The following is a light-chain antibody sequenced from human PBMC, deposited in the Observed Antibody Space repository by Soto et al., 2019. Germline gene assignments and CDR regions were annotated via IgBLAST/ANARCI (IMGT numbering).Light chain of an antibody. J-gene: IGKJ1*01. CDR3: QQYGSTPRT. Sequence: EIVLTQSPGTLSLSPGERATLSCRASQSVNSRYLAWYQQKAGQAPRLLIYGASSRATGIPDRFSGSGSGTDFTLTISRLEPEDFAVYYCQQYGSTPRTCGQGTQVEI. CDR1: QSVNSRY. CDR2: GAS. V-gene: IGKV3-20*01.